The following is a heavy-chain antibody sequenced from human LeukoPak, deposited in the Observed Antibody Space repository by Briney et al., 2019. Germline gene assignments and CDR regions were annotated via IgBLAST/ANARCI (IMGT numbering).Heavy chain of an antibody. CDR1: GYTFSSYD. CDR3: ARRIAVAGYFDY. J-gene: IGHJ4*02. CDR2: ISAYNGNT. Sequence: ASVKVSCKASGYTFSSYDISWVRQAPGQGLEWMGWISAYNGNTNYAQKLQGRVTMTTDTSTSTAYMELRSLRSDDTAVYYCARRIAVAGYFDYWGQGTLVTVSS. D-gene: IGHD6-19*01. V-gene: IGHV1-18*01.